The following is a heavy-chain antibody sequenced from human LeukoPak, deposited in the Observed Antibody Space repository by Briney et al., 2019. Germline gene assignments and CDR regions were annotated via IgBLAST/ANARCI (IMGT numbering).Heavy chain of an antibody. CDR2: IYYSGST. Sequence: PSQTLSLTCTVSGGSISSGGYYWSWIRQHPGKGLEWIGYIYYSGSTYYNPSLKSRVTISVDTSKNQFSLKLSSVTAADTAVYYCARSCITIFGVAKGCYFDYWGQGTLVTVSS. J-gene: IGHJ4*02. V-gene: IGHV4-31*03. D-gene: IGHD3-3*01. CDR1: GGSISSGGYY. CDR3: ARSCITIFGVAKGCYFDY.